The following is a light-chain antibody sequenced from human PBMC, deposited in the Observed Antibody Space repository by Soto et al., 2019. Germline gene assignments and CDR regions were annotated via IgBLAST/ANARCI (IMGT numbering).Light chain of an antibody. J-gene: IGKJ1*01. CDR3: QQTKDWPAT. V-gene: IGKV3-15*01. CDR2: DAS. CDR1: QSVTRY. Sequence: IVLTPSPGTLSLSPGERATLSCRASQSVTRYLAWYQQKPGQAPRLLMYDASTRAAGIPVRFSGSGSGTEFTLTISSLQSEDFGVYYCQQTKDWPATFGQGTKVDIK.